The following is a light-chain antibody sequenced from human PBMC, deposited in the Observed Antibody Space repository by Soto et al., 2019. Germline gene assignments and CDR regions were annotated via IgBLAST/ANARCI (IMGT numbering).Light chain of an antibody. CDR1: RGHSRYI. V-gene: IGLV4-60*03. CDR2: LEYSGGY. J-gene: IGLJ2*01. CDR3: ETWDHSTRI. Sequence: QLVLTQSSSASASLGSSVKLTCTLSRGHSRYIIAWHQQQPGKAPRYLMNLEYSGGYIKGSGVPDRFSGSSSGADRSLSNSKLQPVHEVEHYCETWDHSTRIFGGGTKVTVL.